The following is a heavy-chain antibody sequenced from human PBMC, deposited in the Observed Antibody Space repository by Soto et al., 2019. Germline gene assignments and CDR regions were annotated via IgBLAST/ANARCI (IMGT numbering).Heavy chain of an antibody. V-gene: IGHV3-30-3*01. CDR3: ARDFDTARHYYYGMDV. Sequence: GWSLRLSCAASGFTFSSYAMHWVRQAPGKGLEWVAFISYDGSNKYYADSVKGRFTISRDNSKNTLYLQMNSLRAEDTAVYYCARDFDTARHYYYGMDVWVQGTTVTVSS. J-gene: IGHJ6*02. CDR2: ISYDGSNK. CDR1: GFTFSSYA. D-gene: IGHD1-1*01.